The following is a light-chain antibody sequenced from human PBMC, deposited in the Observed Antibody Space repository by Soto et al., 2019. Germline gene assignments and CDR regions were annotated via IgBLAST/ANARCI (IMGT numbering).Light chain of an antibody. V-gene: IGLV6-57*04. CDR1: SGSIASNY. J-gene: IGLJ2*01. CDR3: QYNGSSNPVV. CDR2: EDS. Sequence: NFMLTQPHSVSESPGKTVTISCTRSSGSIASNYVQWYQQRPGSAPTTVIYEDSQRPSGVPDRFSGSIDSSSNSVSLTISGLDAEDEADYCCQYNGSSNPVVFGGGTKLTVL.